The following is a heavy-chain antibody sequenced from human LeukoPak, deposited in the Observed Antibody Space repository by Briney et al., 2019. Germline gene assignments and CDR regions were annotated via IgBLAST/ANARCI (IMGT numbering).Heavy chain of an antibody. D-gene: IGHD2-2*01. CDR3: ARFQLGYCSSTSCYSWFDP. CDR1: GGISSRYY. V-gene: IGHV4-39*07. J-gene: IGHJ5*02. CDR2: ISYSGST. Sequence: SETLSLTRTVSGGISSRYYWGWIRQPPGKGLEWIGSISYSGSTYSNPSLKSRVTISLDRSKNQFSLNLSSVTAADTAVYYCARFQLGYCSSTSCYSWFDPWGQGTLVTVSS.